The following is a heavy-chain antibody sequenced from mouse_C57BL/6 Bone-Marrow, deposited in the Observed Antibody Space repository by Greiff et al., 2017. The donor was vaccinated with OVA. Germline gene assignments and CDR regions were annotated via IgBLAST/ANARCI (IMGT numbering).Heavy chain of an antibody. D-gene: IGHD1-1*01. CDR2: INYDGSST. CDR1: GFTFSDYY. V-gene: IGHV5-16*01. J-gene: IGHJ1*03. Sequence: EVKLVESEGGLVQPGSSMKLSCTASGFTFSDYYMAWVRQVPETGLEWVANINYDGSSTYYLDSLKSRFIISRDNAKNILYLQMSSLKSEDTATYYCARRTVVATDGYWYFDVWGTGTTVTVSS. CDR3: ARRTVVATDGYWYFDV.